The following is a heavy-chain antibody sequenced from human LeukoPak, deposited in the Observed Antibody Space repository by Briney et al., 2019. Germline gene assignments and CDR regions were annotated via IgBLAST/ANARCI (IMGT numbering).Heavy chain of an antibody. CDR1: GFTFSSYW. V-gene: IGHV3-23*01. CDR3: ANPNVLQDY. CDR2: ISGSGGST. J-gene: IGHJ4*02. D-gene: IGHD1-1*01. Sequence: GGSLRLSCAASGFTFSSYWMHWVRQAPGKGLEWVSAISGSGGSTYYADSVKGRFAISRDNSKNTLYLQMNSLRAEDTAVYYCANPNVLQDYWGQGTLVTVSS.